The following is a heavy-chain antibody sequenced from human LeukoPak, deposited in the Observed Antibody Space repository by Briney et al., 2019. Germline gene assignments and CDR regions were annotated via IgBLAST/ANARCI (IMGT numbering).Heavy chain of an antibody. D-gene: IGHD3-3*01. V-gene: IGHV4-39*07. CDR1: GGSISITSYY. CDR3: ARGSAIEYDFWSGYYTPYYMDV. J-gene: IGHJ6*03. Sequence: PSETLSLTCTVSGGSISITSYYWGWIRQPPGKGLEWIGEINHSGSTNYNPSLKSRVTISVDTSKNQFSLKLSSVTAADTAVYYCARGSAIEYDFWSGYYTPYYMDVWGKGTTVTVSS. CDR2: INHSGST.